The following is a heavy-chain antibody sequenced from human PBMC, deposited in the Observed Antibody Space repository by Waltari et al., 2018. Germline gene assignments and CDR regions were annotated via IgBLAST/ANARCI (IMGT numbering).Heavy chain of an antibody. D-gene: IGHD2-8*01. CDR3: ARVPEYASASAGWFDP. V-gene: IGHV3-20*01. J-gene: IGHJ5*02. Sequence: VQAVESGGGVVRPGGSLSLSCAASGFSVDEHAMPWARQAPGKGPEWVAGINYNGGSTSYADSVRGRFTISRDNAKTSLFLQMNSLRGEDTALYHCARVPEYASASAGWFDPWGQGTLVTVSS. CDR1: GFSVDEHA. CDR2: INYNGGST.